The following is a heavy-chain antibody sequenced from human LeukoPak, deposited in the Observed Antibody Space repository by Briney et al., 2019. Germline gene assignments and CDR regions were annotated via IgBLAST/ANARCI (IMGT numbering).Heavy chain of an antibody. V-gene: IGHV1-18*01. CDR1: GYTFTSYG. J-gene: IGHJ5*02. CDR3: ARAGGITIFGVVYTYNWFDP. CDR2: ISAYNGNT. D-gene: IGHD3-3*01. Sequence: ASVKVSCKASGYTFTSYGISWVRQAPGQGLEWMGGISAYNGNTNYAQKLHGRVTMTTDTSTSTAYMELRSLRSDDTAVYYCARAGGITIFGVVYTYNWFDPWGQGTLVTVSS.